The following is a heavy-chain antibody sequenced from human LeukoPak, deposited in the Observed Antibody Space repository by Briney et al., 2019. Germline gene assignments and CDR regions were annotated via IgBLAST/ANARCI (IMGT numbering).Heavy chain of an antibody. Sequence: ASVKVSCKASGYTFTGYYMHWVRQAPGQGLEWMGRINPNSGDTNYAQKLQGRVTMTTDTSTSTAYMELRSLRSDDTAVYYCARVRDYDFWSGPKSVDPWGQGTLVTVSS. CDR2: INPNSGDT. D-gene: IGHD3-3*01. V-gene: IGHV1-2*06. CDR1: GYTFTGYY. J-gene: IGHJ5*02. CDR3: ARVRDYDFWSGPKSVDP.